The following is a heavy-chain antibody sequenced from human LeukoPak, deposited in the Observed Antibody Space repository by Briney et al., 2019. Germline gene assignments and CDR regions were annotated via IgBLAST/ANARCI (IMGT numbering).Heavy chain of an antibody. CDR3: ARDHRGIYSPFDY. CDR2: ISSSSSTI. V-gene: IGHV3-48*01. CDR1: GFTFSSYS. D-gene: IGHD2-21*01. J-gene: IGHJ4*02. Sequence: GGSLRLSCAASGFTFSSYSMNWVRQAPGKGLEWVSYISSSSSTIYYADSVKGRFTISRDNAKNSLYLQMNSLRAEDTAVYYCARDHRGIYSPFDYWGQGTLVTVSS.